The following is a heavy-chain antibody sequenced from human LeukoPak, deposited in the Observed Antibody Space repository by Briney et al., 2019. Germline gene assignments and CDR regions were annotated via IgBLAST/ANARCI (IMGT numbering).Heavy chain of an antibody. J-gene: IGHJ4*02. CDR2: IYYSGST. V-gene: IGHV4-39*01. CDR1: GGSVSSSNYY. CDR3: ARRNWGSWIQPHSSSCYYFDY. D-gene: IGHD6-13*01. Sequence: PSETLSLTCTVSGGSVSSSNYYWGWIRQPPGKGLEWIGSIYYSGSTKYNPSQESRLTISVDTSKNQFSLKLSSVTAADTAVYYCARRNWGSWIQPHSSSCYYFDYWGQGTLVTVSS.